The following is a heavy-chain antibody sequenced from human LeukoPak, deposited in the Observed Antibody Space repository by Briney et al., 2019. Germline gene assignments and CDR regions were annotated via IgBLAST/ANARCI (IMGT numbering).Heavy chain of an antibody. CDR3: ARIPYCSSTSCYGGIDY. CDR1: GYSISSGYY. V-gene: IGHV4-38-2*02. Sequence: SETLSLTCTVSGYSISSGYYWGWIRQPPGKGLEWIGSIYHSGSTYYNPSLKSRVTISVDTSKNQFSLKLSSVTAADTAVYYCARIPYCSSTSCYGGIDYWGQGTLVTVSS. CDR2: IYHSGST. J-gene: IGHJ4*02. D-gene: IGHD2-2*01.